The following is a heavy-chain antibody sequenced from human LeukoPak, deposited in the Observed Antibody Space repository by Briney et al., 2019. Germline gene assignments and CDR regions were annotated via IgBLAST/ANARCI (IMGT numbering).Heavy chain of an antibody. CDR3: ARTYYDSSEGDNWFDP. J-gene: IGHJ5*02. CDR2: INHSGST. Sequence: SETLSLTCAVYGGSFSGYYWSWIRQPPGKGLEWIREINHSGSTNYNPSLKSRVTISVDTSKNQFSLKLSSVTAADTAVYYCARTYYDSSEGDNWFDPWGQGTLVTVSS. V-gene: IGHV4-34*01. CDR1: GGSFSGYY. D-gene: IGHD3-22*01.